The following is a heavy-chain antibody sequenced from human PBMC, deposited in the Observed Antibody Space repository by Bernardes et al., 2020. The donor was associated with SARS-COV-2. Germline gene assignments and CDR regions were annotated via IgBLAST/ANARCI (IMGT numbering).Heavy chain of an antibody. V-gene: IGHV6-1*01. CDR1: GDSVSSNSAA. Sequence: SQTLSLTCAISGDSVSSNSAAWNWIRQSPSRGLEWLGRTYYRSNWYNDYAVSVRSRITINPDTSKNQFSLQLNSVTPEDTAVYYCARDRYSGSYYSGYYSGMDVWGQGTTVTVS. D-gene: IGHD1-26*01. J-gene: IGHJ6*02. CDR2: TYYRSNWYN. CDR3: ARDRYSGSYYSGYYSGMDV.